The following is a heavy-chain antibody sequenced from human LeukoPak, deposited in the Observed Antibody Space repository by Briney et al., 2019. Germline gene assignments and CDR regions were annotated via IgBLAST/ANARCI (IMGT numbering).Heavy chain of an antibody. CDR2: IYTSGST. CDR3: ARETYDYVWGSYLRDHYYYYYMDV. CDR1: GGSISSGSYY. Sequence: PSETLSLTCIVSGGSISSGSYYWSWIRQPAGRGLEWIGRIYTSGSTNYNPSLKSRVTISVDTSKNQFSLKLSSVTAADTAVYYCARETYDYVWGSYLRDHYYYYYMDVWGKGTTVTISS. D-gene: IGHD3-16*02. V-gene: IGHV4-61*02. J-gene: IGHJ6*03.